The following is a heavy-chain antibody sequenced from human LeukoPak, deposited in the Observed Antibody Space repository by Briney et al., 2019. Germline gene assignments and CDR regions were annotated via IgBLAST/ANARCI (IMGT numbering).Heavy chain of an antibody. CDR3: ARYPGIAAAGTFYDY. CDR2: IYPGDSVT. CDR1: GYSFTSYW. V-gene: IGHV5-51*01. J-gene: IGHJ4*02. Sequence: GESLKISCKGSGYSFTSYWIGWVRQMPGIGLEWMGIIYPGDSVTRYSPSFQGQVTISADKSISTAYLQWSSLKASDTAMYYCARYPGIAAAGTFYDYWGQGTLVTVSS. D-gene: IGHD6-13*01.